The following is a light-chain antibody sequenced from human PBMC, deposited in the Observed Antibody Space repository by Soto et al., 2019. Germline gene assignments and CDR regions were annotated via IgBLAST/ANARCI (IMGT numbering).Light chain of an antibody. CDR3: NSYTTLSNRV. V-gene: IGLV2-14*01. Sequence: SVLTQPASVSGSPGQSITISCTGTSSDVGGYKHVSWYQHHPGKAPKLLIYEVTNRPSGVSNRFSGSKSGNTASLTISGLQAEDEANYYCNSYTTLSNRVFGTGTKVTVL. J-gene: IGLJ1*01. CDR1: SSDVGGYKH. CDR2: EVT.